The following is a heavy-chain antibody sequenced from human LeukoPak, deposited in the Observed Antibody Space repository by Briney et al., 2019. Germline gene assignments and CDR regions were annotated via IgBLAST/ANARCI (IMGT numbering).Heavy chain of an antibody. D-gene: IGHD3-10*02. CDR1: GVTFSSYG. Sequence: HPGGSLRLSCVASGVTFSSYGMHWVRQAPGKGLEWVANIKQDGSEKYYLDSVKGRFTISRDNAKNSLYLQMNSLRAEDTAMYYCARGYDRAVIITQWGQGTLVTVSS. CDR2: IKQDGSEK. J-gene: IGHJ4*02. V-gene: IGHV3-7*01. CDR3: ARGYDRAVIITQ.